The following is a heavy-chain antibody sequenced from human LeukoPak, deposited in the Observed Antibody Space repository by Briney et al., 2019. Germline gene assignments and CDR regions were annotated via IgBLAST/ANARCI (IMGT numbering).Heavy chain of an antibody. Sequence: GGSLRLSCATSGFTFSRYGLNWVRQAPGKGLEWLSYISISGGGLYYADSVRGRFTISRDNAKSSLYLQMNSLRADDTAVYYCARYFDSWGQGILVTVSS. V-gene: IGHV3-48*03. CDR1: GFTFSRYG. J-gene: IGHJ4*02. CDR2: ISISGGGL. CDR3: ARYFDS.